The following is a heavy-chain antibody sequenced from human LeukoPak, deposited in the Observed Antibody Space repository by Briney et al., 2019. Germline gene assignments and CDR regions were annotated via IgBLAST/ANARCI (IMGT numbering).Heavy chain of an antibody. CDR2: ISSSGSTI. D-gene: IGHD4-17*01. J-gene: IGHJ4*02. CDR3: ARVYGDTYLFDY. CDR1: GFTFSSYA. V-gene: IGHV3-48*04. Sequence: GGSLRLSCAASGFTFSSYAMSWVRQAPGKGLEWVSYISSSGSTIYYADSVKGRFTISRDNAKNSLYLQMNSLRVEDTAMYYCARVYGDTYLFDYWGQGTLVTVSS.